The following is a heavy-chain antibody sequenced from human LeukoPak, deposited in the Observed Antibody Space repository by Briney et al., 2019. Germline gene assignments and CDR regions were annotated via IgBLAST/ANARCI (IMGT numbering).Heavy chain of an antibody. V-gene: IGHV1-18*01. Sequence: ASVKVSCKASGYTFTSYGISWVRQAPGQGLEWMGWISAYNGNTNYAQKFQGRVTITADKSTSTAYMELSSLRSEDTAVYYCARPDSSGFSWGQGTLVTVSS. D-gene: IGHD3-22*01. CDR3: ARPDSSGFS. CDR2: ISAYNGNT. J-gene: IGHJ5*02. CDR1: GYTFTSYG.